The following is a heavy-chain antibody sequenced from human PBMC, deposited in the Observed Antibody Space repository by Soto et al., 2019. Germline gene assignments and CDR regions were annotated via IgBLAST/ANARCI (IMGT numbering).Heavy chain of an antibody. CDR2: IIPIFGTA. CDR3: ARRRSWYLLYTPQDNWFDP. CDR1: GGTFSSYA. Sequence: QVQLVQSGAEVKKPGSSVKVSCKASGGTFSSYAISWVRQAPGQGLEWMGGIIPIFGTANYAQKFQGRVTITADESTSTAYMGLSSLRSEDTAVYYCARRRSWYLLYTPQDNWFDPWGHGTLVTVSS. V-gene: IGHV1-69*01. D-gene: IGHD6-13*01. J-gene: IGHJ5*02.